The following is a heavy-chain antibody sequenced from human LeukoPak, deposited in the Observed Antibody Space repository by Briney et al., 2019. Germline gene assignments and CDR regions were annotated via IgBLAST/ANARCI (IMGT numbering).Heavy chain of an antibody. Sequence: GGSLRLSCAASGFTFSSYWMSWVRQAPGRGLEWVSSVDGGGGGTYYADSVKGRFTISRDNSKDTLYLQMNGLRAEDTAVYFCAKQSAGSAAWYSLHYDFWGQGTLVTVSS. CDR2: VDGGGGGT. J-gene: IGHJ4*02. V-gene: IGHV3-23*01. CDR3: AKQSAGSAAWYSLHYDF. CDR1: GFTFSSYW. D-gene: IGHD6-13*01.